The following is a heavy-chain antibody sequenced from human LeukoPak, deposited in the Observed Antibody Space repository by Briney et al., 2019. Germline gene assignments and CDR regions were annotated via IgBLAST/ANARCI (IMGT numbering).Heavy chain of an antibody. CDR1: GFTFSSYW. J-gene: IGHJ5*02. CDR3: ARVAYCGADCYSTDS. Sequence: PGGSLRLSCAASGFTFSSYWMHWVRQAPGKGLVWVSRINSDGSSTSYADSVKCRFTISRDNAKNTLYLQMNSLRAEDTAVYYCARVAYCGADCYSTDSWGQGTLVTVSS. D-gene: IGHD2-21*02. V-gene: IGHV3-74*01. CDR2: INSDGSST.